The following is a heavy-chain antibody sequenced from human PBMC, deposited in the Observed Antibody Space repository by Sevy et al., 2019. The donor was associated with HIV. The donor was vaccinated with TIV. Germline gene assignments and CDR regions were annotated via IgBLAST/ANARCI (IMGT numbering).Heavy chain of an antibody. CDR3: ARLSYGSGSYRARFDY. CDR2: INHSGST. J-gene: IGHJ4*02. V-gene: IGHV4-34*01. CDR1: GGSFSGYY. D-gene: IGHD3-10*01. Sequence: SETLSLTCAVYGGSFSGYYWTWIRQPPGRGLEWIGEINHSGSTNYSPSLKSRVTMSVDTSKNQFSLKLSSVTAADTAVYYCARLSYGSGSYRARFDYWGQGTLVTVSS.